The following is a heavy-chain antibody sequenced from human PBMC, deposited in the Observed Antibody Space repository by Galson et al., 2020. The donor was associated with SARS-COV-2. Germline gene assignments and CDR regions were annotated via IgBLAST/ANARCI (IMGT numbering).Heavy chain of an antibody. CDR2: ISYDGSNK. J-gene: IGHJ6*02. D-gene: IGHD3-3*01. V-gene: IGHV3-30-3*01. CDR1: GFTFSSYA. Sequence: TGGSLRLSCAASGFTFSSYAMHWVRQAPGKGLEWVAVISYDGSNKYYADSVKGRFTISRDNSKNTLYLQMNSLRAEDTAVYYCARHERQYDFAYGMDVWGQGTTVTVAS. CDR3: ARHERQYDFAYGMDV.